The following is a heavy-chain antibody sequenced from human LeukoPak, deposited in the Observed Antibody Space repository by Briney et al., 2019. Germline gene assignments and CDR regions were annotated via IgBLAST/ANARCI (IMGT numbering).Heavy chain of an antibody. D-gene: IGHD3-22*01. CDR1: GGSISSGGYS. V-gene: IGHV4-30-2*01. J-gene: IGHJ3*02. CDR2: IYHSGST. CDR3: ASVGYDSSGYYAFDI. Sequence: SQTLSLTCAVSGGSISSGGYSRSWIRQPPGKGLEWIGYIYHSGSTYYNPSLKSRVTISVDRSKNQFSLKLSSVTAADTAVYYCASVGYDSSGYYAFDIWGQGTMVTVSS.